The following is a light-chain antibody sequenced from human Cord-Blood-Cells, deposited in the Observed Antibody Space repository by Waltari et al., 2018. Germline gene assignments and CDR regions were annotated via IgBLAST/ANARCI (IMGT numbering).Light chain of an antibody. V-gene: IGLV2-23*02. CDR1: SSDVGSYNL. J-gene: IGLJ2*01. CDR2: EVS. Sequence: QSALTQPASVSGSPGQSITISCTGTSSDVGSYNLVSWYQQHPGKAPKLMIYEVSTRPSGVSNRVSGSKSGNTASLTISGLQAEDEADYYCCSYAGSSTWVFGGGTKLTVL. CDR3: CSYAGSSTWV.